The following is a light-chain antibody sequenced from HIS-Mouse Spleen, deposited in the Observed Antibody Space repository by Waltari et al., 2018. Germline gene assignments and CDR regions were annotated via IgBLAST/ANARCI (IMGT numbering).Light chain of an antibody. J-gene: IGLJ2*01. Sequence: SYVLTQPPSVSVAPGKTARITCGGNNIGSESVHWYQQKPGQAPVLGVDDDSDRPSGIPERFSGSNSGNTATLTISRVEAGDEADYYCHVWDSSSDHVVFGGGTKLTVL. CDR2: DDS. CDR1: NIGSES. CDR3: HVWDSSSDHVV. V-gene: IGLV3-21*03.